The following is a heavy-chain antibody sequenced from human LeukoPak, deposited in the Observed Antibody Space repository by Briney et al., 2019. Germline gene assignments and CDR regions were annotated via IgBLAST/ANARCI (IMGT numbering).Heavy chain of an antibody. V-gene: IGHV1-2*02. CDR1: GYTFTSYG. D-gene: IGHD4-11*01. CDR2: INPNSGGT. Sequence: ASVKVSCKASGYTFTSYGISWVRQAPGQGLEWMGWINPNSGGTNYAQKFQGRVTMTRDTSISTAYMELSRLRSDDTAVYYCARGTPTTRDFDYWGQGTPVTVSS. J-gene: IGHJ4*02. CDR3: ARGTPTTRDFDY.